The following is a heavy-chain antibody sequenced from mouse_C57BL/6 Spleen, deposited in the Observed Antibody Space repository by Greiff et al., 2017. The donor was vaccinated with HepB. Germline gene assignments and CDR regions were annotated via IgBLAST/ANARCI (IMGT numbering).Heavy chain of an antibody. J-gene: IGHJ4*01. V-gene: IGHV1-76*01. D-gene: IGHD2-3*01. CDR1: GYTFTDYY. CDR2: IYPGSGNT. CDR3: ARGDGYYDAMDY. Sequence: QVQLQQSGAELVRPGASVKLSCKASGYTFTDYYINWVKQRPGQGLEWIARIYPGSGNTYYNEKFKGMATLTAEKSSSTAYMQLSSLTSEDSAVYFCARGDGYYDAMDYWGQGTSVTVSS.